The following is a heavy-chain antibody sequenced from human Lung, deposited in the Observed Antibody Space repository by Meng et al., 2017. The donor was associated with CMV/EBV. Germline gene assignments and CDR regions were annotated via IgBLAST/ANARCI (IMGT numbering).Heavy chain of an antibody. Sequence: QGQLLQSWSELKKPGASVKVSCKASGYTFTSYAMNWVRQAPGQGLEWMGWINTNTGNPTYAQGFTGRFVFSLDTSVSTAYLQISSLKAADTAVYYCARLYCSGGSCYTIDYWGQGTLVTVSS. CDR1: GYTFTSYA. CDR2: INTNTGNP. CDR3: ARLYCSGGSCYTIDY. J-gene: IGHJ4*02. D-gene: IGHD2-15*01. V-gene: IGHV7-4-1*02.